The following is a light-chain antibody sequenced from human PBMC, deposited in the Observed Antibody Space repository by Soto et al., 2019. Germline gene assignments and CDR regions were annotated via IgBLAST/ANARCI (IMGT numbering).Light chain of an antibody. CDR1: QGIGNF. Sequence: DIQMAQSPSSLSAAVGDRVTITCRASQGIGNFLAWYQQKPGKVPQLLIYAASTLQSGVPSRFSGSGSGTDFTLTIYSLQTEDVGTYYCQKYNTGPFTFGPGTKVDIK. CDR3: QKYNTGPFT. V-gene: IGKV1-27*01. CDR2: AAS. J-gene: IGKJ3*01.